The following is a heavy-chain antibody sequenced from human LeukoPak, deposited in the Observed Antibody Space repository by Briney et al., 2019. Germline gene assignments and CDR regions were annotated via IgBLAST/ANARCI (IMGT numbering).Heavy chain of an antibody. J-gene: IGHJ4*02. CDR3: ARVSPSFYNYYGSGSRQNYFDY. V-gene: IGHV7-4-1*02. CDR2: INTNTGNP. Sequence: ASVKVSCKASGYTFTSYAMNWVRQAPGQGLEWMGWINTNTGNPTYAQGFTGRFVFSLDTSVSTAYLQISSLKAEDTAVYYCARVSPSFYNYYGSGSRQNYFDYWGQGTLVTVSS. D-gene: IGHD3-10*01. CDR1: GYTFTSYA.